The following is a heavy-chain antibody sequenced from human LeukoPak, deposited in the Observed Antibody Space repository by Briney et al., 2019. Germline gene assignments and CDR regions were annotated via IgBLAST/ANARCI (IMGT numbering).Heavy chain of an antibody. Sequence: SETLSLTCAVSGGSISSGGYSWSWIRQPPGKGLEWIGYIYHSGSTYYNPSLKSRVTIPVDRSKNQFSLKLSSVTAADTAVYYCAKLGAGSGSPGYYYYGMDVWGQGTTVTVSS. J-gene: IGHJ6*02. D-gene: IGHD3-10*01. CDR1: GGSISSGGYS. CDR2: IYHSGST. CDR3: AKLGAGSGSPGYYYYGMDV. V-gene: IGHV4-30-2*01.